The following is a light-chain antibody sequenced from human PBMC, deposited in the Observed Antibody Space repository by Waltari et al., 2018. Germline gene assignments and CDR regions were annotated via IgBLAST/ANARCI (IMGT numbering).Light chain of an antibody. CDR3: SSYTSSSTLYV. CDR1: SSDVGGYHY. J-gene: IGLJ1*01. Sequence: QSALTQPASGSGSPGQSITISCTGTSSDVGGYHYVSWYQQHPGKAPKLMIYEVSNRPSGVSNRFSGSKSGNTASLTISGLQAEDEADYYCSSYTSSSTLYVFGTGTKVTVL. V-gene: IGLV2-14*01. CDR2: EVS.